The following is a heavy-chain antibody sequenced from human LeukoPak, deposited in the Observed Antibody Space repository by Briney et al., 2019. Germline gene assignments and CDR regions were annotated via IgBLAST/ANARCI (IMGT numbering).Heavy chain of an antibody. D-gene: IGHD6-13*01. V-gene: IGHV3-7*01. J-gene: IGHJ4*02. CDR3: ARDSAGNDY. CDR1: GVTFSSDG. Sequence: GGSLRLSCSASGVTFSSDGMHWVRQAPGKGLEWVANIKQDGSEKYYVDSVKGRFTISRDNAKNSLYLQMNSLRAEDTAMYYCARDSAGNDYWGQGTLVTVSS. CDR2: IKQDGSEK.